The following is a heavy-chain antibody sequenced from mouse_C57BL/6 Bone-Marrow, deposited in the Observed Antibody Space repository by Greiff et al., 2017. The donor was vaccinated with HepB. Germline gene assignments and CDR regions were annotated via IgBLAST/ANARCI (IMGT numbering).Heavy chain of an antibody. V-gene: IGHV5-6*01. CDR1: GFTFSSYG. D-gene: IGHD2-5*01. CDR2: ISSGGSYT. J-gene: IGHJ4*01. CDR3: ATSNYYAMDY. Sequence: EVQLVESGGDLVKPGGSLKLSCAASGFTFSSYGMSWVRQTPDKRLEWVATISSGGSYTYYPDSVKGRFTISRDNAKNTLYLQMSSLKSEDTAMYYGATSNYYAMDYWGQGTSVTVSS.